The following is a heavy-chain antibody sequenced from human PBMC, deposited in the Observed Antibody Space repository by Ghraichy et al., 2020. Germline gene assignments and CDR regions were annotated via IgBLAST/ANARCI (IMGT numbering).Heavy chain of an antibody. CDR2: IWYDGSKK. CDR3: ARGPPLAYCGGDCSWYFDL. D-gene: IGHD2-21*02. V-gene: IGHV3-33*01. Sequence: GESLNISCAASGFIFSNYGMHWVRQAPGKGLEWVVVIWYDGSKKDYADSVKGRFTISRDNSKNTLYLQMNRLRAEDTAVYYCARGPPLAYCGGDCSWYFDLWGRGTLVTVSS. J-gene: IGHJ2*01. CDR1: GFIFSNYG.